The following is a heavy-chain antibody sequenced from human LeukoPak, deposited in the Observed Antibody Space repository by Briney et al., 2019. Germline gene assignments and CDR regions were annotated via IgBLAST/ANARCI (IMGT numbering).Heavy chain of an antibody. CDR3: ARSEQLAPRYYYYYMDV. CDR2: IYTSGST. J-gene: IGHJ6*03. CDR1: GGSISSYY. V-gene: IGHV4-4*07. Sequence: PSETLSLTCTVSGGSISSYYRSWIRQPAGKGLEWIGRIYTSGSTNYNPSLKSRVTMSVDTSKNQFSLKLSSVTAADTAVYYCARSEQLAPRYYYYYMDVWGKGTTVTVSS. D-gene: IGHD6-6*01.